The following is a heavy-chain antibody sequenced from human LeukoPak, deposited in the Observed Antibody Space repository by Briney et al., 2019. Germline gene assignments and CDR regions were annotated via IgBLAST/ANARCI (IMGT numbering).Heavy chain of an antibody. Sequence: GESLKISCKGSGYSFSNYWIGWVRQMPGKGLECMGIIYPGDSGIRYSPSFQGQVTMSADKSTSTAYLPWSSLKASDTAMYYCARRDGSYYRYWGQGSLVTVSS. CDR2: IYPGDSGI. V-gene: IGHV5-51*01. J-gene: IGHJ4*02. D-gene: IGHD3-10*01. CDR1: GYSFSNYW. CDR3: ARRDGSYYRY.